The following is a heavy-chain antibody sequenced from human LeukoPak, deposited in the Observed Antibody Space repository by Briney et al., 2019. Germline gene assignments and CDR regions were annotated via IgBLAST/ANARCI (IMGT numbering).Heavy chain of an antibody. V-gene: IGHV4-38-2*02. CDR3: ARGPPYYFDY. CDR1: GYSISSGYY. D-gene: IGHD1-14*01. CDR2: IYHSRST. Sequence: SETLSLTCTVSGYSISSGYYWGWIRQPPGKGLEWIGGIYHSRSTYYNPSLKSRVTISVDTSKNQFSLKLSSVTAADTAVYYCARGPPYYFDYWGQGTLVTVSS. J-gene: IGHJ4*02.